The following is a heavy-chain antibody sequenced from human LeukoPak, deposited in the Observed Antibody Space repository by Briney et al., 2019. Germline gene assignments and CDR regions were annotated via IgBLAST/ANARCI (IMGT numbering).Heavy chain of an antibody. J-gene: IGHJ4*02. CDR2: VSAYNGNT. V-gene: IGHV1-18*01. Sequence: ASVKVSCKASGYTFTSYGISWVRQAPGQGLEWMGWVSAYNGNTNYAQKLQGRVTMTTDTSTSTAYMELRSLRSDDTAVYYCARDRGSLVLGVIDYWGQGTLVTVSS. CDR3: ARDRGSLVLGVIDY. CDR1: GYTFTSYG. D-gene: IGHD3-10*01.